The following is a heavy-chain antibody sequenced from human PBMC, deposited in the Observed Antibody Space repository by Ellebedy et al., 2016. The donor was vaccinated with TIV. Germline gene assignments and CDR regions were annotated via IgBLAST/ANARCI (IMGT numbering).Heavy chain of an antibody. J-gene: IGHJ4*02. CDR2: ISSSSSYI. CDR1: GFTFSSYS. CDR3: ARDPYSSGPADY. V-gene: IGHV3-21*01. D-gene: IGHD6-19*01. Sequence: GESLKISCAASGFTFSSYSMNWVRQAPGKGLEWVSSISSSSSYIYYADSVKGRFTISRDNAENSLYLQMNSLRAEDTAVYYCARDPYSSGPADYWGQGTLVTVSS.